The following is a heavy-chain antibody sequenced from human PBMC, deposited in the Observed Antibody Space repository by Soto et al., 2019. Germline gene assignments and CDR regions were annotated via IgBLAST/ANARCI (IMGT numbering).Heavy chain of an antibody. CDR1: SATIPGSY. CDR3: GREYARNAFYI. D-gene: IGHD6-6*01. V-gene: IGHV1-2*02. CDR2: INPNSGGT. Sequence: VNVSWKAASATIPGSYRNWVRQAPGQGKEWMGWINPNSGGTNYAQKFQGRVTMTRDTSISTAYMELSRLRSDDTAVYYCGREYARNAFYICGQRSIDT. J-gene: IGHJ3*02.